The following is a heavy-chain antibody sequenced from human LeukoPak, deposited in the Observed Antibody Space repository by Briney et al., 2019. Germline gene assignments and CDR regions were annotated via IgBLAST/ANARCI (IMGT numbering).Heavy chain of an antibody. J-gene: IGHJ4*02. Sequence: GGSLRLSSAASGFTFSSFSMNWVRQAPGQGLEWVSFIGTTSSGIYYADSVKGRFTISRDNAKSSLYLQMHSLRDEDTAVYYCARAYYASGSFYNDYWGQGTLVTVSS. V-gene: IGHV3-48*02. D-gene: IGHD3-10*01. CDR3: ARAYYASGSFYNDY. CDR1: GFTFSSFS. CDR2: IGTTSSGI.